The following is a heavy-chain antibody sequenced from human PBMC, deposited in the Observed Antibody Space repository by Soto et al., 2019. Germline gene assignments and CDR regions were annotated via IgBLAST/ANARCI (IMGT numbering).Heavy chain of an antibody. CDR1: GYTFTSYG. CDR3: AREPNYFDY. Sequence: QVQLVQSGAEVKKPGASVKVSCKASGYTFTSYGISWVRQALGEGLEWMGRFSAYNGNTKYAQKLQGRVTRTTAKSTSTADMELRSLRSDDTSVYSCAREPNYFDYWGQGTLVTVSS. CDR2: FSAYNGNT. J-gene: IGHJ4*02. V-gene: IGHV1-18*01.